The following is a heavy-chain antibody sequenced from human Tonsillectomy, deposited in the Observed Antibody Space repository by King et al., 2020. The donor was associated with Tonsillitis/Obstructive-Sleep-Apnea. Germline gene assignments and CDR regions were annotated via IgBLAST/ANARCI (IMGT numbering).Heavy chain of an antibody. D-gene: IGHD6-13*01. CDR3: AKMGSFFGYSSXWYNFDY. CDR1: GFTVSSTF. CDR2: IYSGGDT. J-gene: IGHJ4*02. Sequence: VQLVESGGDLVQPGGSLRLSCAASGFTVSSTFMTWVRQAPGRGLEWVSLIYSGGDTHYTDSVKGRFTISRHNSKNTLSLQMNNLRPEDTAVYYCAKMGSFFGYSSXWYNFDYWGLGTVVTVSS. V-gene: IGHV3-53*04.